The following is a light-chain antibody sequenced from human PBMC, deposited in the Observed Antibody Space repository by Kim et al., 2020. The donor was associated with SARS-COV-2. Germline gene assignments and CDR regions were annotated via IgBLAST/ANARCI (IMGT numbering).Light chain of an antibody. V-gene: IGKV3-11*01. CDR2: DAS. J-gene: IGKJ1*01. CDR3: QQRGNWPWT. CDR1: RSISSY. Sequence: LPPGERAPLSCRASRSISSYLAWYQQKPGQPPRLLIYDASDRATGIPVRFSGSGSGTDFTLTISSLEPEDCAVYYCQQRGNWPWTFGQGTKVEIK.